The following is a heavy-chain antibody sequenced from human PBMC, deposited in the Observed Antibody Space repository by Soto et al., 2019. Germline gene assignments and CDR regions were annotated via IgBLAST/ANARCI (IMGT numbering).Heavy chain of an antibody. CDR1: GGSFSGYD. J-gene: IGHJ6*02. V-gene: IGHV4-34*01. D-gene: IGHD3-9*01. CDR2: INHSGST. Sequence: SETLSLTCAVYGGSFSGYDWSWIRQPPGKGLEWIGEINHSGSTNYNPSLKSRVTISVDTSKNQFSLKLSSVTAADTAVYYCASVGAYYDILSEKNYYYYYGMDVWGQGTTVTVSS. CDR3: ASVGAYYDILSEKNYYYYYGMDV.